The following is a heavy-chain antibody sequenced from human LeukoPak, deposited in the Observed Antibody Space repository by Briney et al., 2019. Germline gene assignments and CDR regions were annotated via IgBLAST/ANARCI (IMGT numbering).Heavy chain of an antibody. V-gene: IGHV2-5*02. CDR2: IDWDEDK. D-gene: IGHD2-15*01. Sequence: SCPTLVKHPHSLRLTCNFSGLSLSISGVALGWIPRPPGEALEGLSLIDWDEDKRYTPSLKSTLPITKDTSKNQVVLTMTNMDPVDTATYYCAHRHVATPSFDYWGQGTLVTVPS. J-gene: IGHJ4*02. CDR3: AHRHVATPSFDY. CDR1: GLSLSISGVA.